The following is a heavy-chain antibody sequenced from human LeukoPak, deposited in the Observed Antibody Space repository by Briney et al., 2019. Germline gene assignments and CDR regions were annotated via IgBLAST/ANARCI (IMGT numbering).Heavy chain of an antibody. CDR3: ARGGSRSSGAFDI. J-gene: IGHJ3*02. Sequence: ASVKVSCKASGYTFTSYGISWVRQAPGQGLEWVVWINPNNGGTNYAQTFQGRVTMTRDTSISTAYMELSRLRFDDTAVYYCARGGSRSSGAFDIWGQGTMVTVSS. CDR1: GYTFTSYG. D-gene: IGHD6-13*01. V-gene: IGHV1-2*02. CDR2: INPNNGGT.